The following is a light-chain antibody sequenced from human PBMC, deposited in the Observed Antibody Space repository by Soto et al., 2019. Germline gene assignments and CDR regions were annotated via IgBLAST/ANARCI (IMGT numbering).Light chain of an antibody. CDR1: QSVSSN. Sequence: EIVMTQSPATQSVSPGERATLSCRASQSVSSNLAWYQQKPGQAPRLLIYGASTRATGIPARFSGSGSGTEFTLTFSSLQSEDFAVYYCQQYNNWPPYTFGQGTKLEIK. V-gene: IGKV3-15*01. CDR3: QQYNNWPPYT. CDR2: GAS. J-gene: IGKJ2*01.